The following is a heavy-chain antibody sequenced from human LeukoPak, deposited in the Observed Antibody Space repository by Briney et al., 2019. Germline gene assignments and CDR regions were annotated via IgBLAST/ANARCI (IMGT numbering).Heavy chain of an antibody. J-gene: IGHJ6*02. D-gene: IGHD2-2*01. CDR1: GGSFSGYY. CDR3: ARGAVVPAAESYYYYGMDV. V-gene: IGHV4-34*01. CDR2: INHSGST. Sequence: SETLSLTCAVYGGSFSGYYWSWIRQPPGKGLEWIGEINHSGSTNYNPSLKSRVTISVDTSKNQFSLKLSSVTAADTAVYYCARGAVVPAAESYYYYGMDVWGQGTTVTVSS.